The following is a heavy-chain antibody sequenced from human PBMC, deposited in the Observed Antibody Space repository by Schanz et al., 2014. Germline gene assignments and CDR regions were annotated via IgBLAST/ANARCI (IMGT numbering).Heavy chain of an antibody. V-gene: IGHV3-48*01. CDR1: GFTFSDYS. D-gene: IGHD6-19*01. CDR3: AASSGWHPSTDY. Sequence: EVQLVESGGGWVQPGGSLRLSCAASGFTFSDYSMNWVRQAPGKGPEWVSYIRSSSTPIYYADSVKGRFTISRDNSKNTLYLQRNSLRVEDTAVYYCAASSGWHPSTDYWGQGTLVTVSS. J-gene: IGHJ4*02. CDR2: IRSSSTPI.